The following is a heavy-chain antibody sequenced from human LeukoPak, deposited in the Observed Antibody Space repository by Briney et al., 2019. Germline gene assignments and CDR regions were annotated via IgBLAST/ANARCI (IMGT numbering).Heavy chain of an antibody. CDR3: VRGGLDH. J-gene: IGHJ4*02. Sequence: PRGSLRVSCVASGFTFSSYSMNWVRQTPGKGLEWVSYISTSSGTIYYADSVKGRFSISRDNAKNSLYLQMNSLRAEDTAVYYCVRGGLDHWGQGALVTVSS. CDR1: GFTFSSYS. V-gene: IGHV3-48*04. D-gene: IGHD5-12*01. CDR2: ISTSSGTI.